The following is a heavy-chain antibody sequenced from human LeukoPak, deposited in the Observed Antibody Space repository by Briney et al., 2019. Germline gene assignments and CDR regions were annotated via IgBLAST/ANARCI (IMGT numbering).Heavy chain of an antibody. J-gene: IGHJ3*02. CDR3: ASAQSIAAAGSHAFDI. CDR1: GGSISSYY. CDR2: IYYSGST. Sequence: SETLSLTCTVSGGSISSYYWSWIRQPPGKGLEWIGYIYYSGSTNYNPSLKSRVTISVDTSKNQFSLKLSSVTAADTAVYYCASAQSIAAAGSHAFDIWGQGTMVTVSS. D-gene: IGHD6-13*01. V-gene: IGHV4-59*01.